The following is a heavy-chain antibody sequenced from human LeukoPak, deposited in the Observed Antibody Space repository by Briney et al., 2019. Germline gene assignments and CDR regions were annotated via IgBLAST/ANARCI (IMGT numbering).Heavy chain of an antibody. CDR2: ISGSGGST. D-gene: IGHD6-19*01. Sequence: PGGSLRLSCAASGFTFSSYAMSWVRQAPGKGLEWVSAISGSGGSTYYADSVKGRFTISRDNSKNTLYLQMNSLRAEDTAVYYCAKRRMEWLVLGSDFDYWGQGTLVTVSS. J-gene: IGHJ4*02. CDR3: AKRRMEWLVLGSDFDY. V-gene: IGHV3-23*01. CDR1: GFTFSSYA.